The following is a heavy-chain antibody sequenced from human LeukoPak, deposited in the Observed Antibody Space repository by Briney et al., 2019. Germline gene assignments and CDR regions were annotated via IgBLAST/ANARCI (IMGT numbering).Heavy chain of an antibody. J-gene: IGHJ4*02. CDR3: GNDGAVAGKDFDY. CDR2: ISGSGGST. D-gene: IGHD6-19*01. CDR1: GFTFSSYA. Sequence: QPGGSLRLSCAASGFTFSSYAMSWVRQAPGKGLEWVSAISGSGGSTYYADSVKGRFTISRDNSKNTLYLQMNSLRAEDTAVYYCGNDGAVAGKDFDYWGQGTLVTVSS. V-gene: IGHV3-23*01.